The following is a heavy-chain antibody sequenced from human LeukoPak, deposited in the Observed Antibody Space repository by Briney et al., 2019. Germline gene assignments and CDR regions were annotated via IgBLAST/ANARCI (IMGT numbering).Heavy chain of an antibody. CDR1: GYTFTGHF. V-gene: IGHV1-2*02. Sequence: GASVKVSCKASGYTFTGHFMHWVRQAPGQGLEWMGWINPNSGGTTYAQKFQGRVSMTRDRSTSTLYMVLSSLRSEDTAVYYCASSYYGSGSRPSNFDYWGQGTLVTVSA. D-gene: IGHD3-10*01. J-gene: IGHJ4*02. CDR2: INPNSGGT. CDR3: ASSYYGSGSRPSNFDY.